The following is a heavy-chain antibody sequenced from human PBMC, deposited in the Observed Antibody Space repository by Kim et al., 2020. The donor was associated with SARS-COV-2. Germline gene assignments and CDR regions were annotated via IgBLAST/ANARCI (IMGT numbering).Heavy chain of an antibody. V-gene: IGHV4-59*13. CDR2: IYYSGST. CDR1: GDSINNYY. D-gene: IGHD3-22*01. J-gene: IGHJ4*02. CDR3: ARERFYYDSSGGSYYLDY. Sequence: SETLSLTCTVSGDSINNYYWNWIRQPPGKGLEWLGYIYYSGSTNYNPSLKSRVTISVDTSQNHFSLKLSSVTAADTAVYYCARERFYYDSSGGSYYLDYWGQGTLVTVSS.